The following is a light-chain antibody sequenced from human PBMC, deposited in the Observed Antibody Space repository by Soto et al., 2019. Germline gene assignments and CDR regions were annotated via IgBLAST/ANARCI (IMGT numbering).Light chain of an antibody. CDR3: SSYTSSSTLYV. CDR2: DVS. CDR1: SSDVGGYNY. J-gene: IGLJ1*01. Sequence: QSALTQPASVSGSPGQSITISCTGTSSDVGGYNYVSWYQQHPGKAPKLMIYDVSNRPSGVSNRFSGSKSCNTASLTISGLQAEDEADYDCSSYTSSSTLYVFGTGTKVTVL. V-gene: IGLV2-14*01.